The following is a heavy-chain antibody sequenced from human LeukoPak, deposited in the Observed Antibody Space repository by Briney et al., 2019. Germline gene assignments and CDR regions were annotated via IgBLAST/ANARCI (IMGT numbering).Heavy chain of an antibody. Sequence: PSETLSLTCTVSGGSISSYYWSWIRQSPGKGLEWIGYIYYSGSTNYNPSLKSRVTIYVDTSKNQFSLKLSSVTAADTAVYYCARDFGIAAAGSRYWYFDLWGRGTLVTVSS. CDR2: IYYSGST. CDR3: ARDFGIAAAGSRYWYFDL. D-gene: IGHD6-13*01. V-gene: IGHV4-59*01. CDR1: GGSISSYY. J-gene: IGHJ2*01.